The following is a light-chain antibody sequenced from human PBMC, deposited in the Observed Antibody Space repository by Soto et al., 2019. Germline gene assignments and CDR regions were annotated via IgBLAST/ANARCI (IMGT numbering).Light chain of an antibody. V-gene: IGKV3-20*01. J-gene: IGKJ1*01. CDR2: GAS. CDR3: QHYGSSLWT. Sequence: EIVLTQSPGTLSLSPGDSATLSCRASQSMSSTYLNWYQQKPGQAPRLLIYGASSRATGIPDRFSGSGSGTAFTLTISRLEAEDFAVYYCQHYGSSLWTFGQGTKVEIE. CDR1: QSMSSTY.